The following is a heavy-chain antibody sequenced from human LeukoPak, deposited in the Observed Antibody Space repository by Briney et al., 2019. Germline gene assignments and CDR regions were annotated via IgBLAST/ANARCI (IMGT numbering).Heavy chain of an antibody. CDR1: DDSITMYY. Sequence: SETLSLTCSVSDDSITMYYWTWIRQPPGKGLEWIGYVDHTGSTNFNPSLNGRVSISRDTTKNLFSLRLRSVTAADTAVYFCARGRVSSSTWYSTYYYYFYMDVWGKGPRSPSP. D-gene: IGHD1-1*01. V-gene: IGHV4-59*01. CDR2: VDHTGST. CDR3: ARGRVSSSTWYSTYYYYFYMDV. J-gene: IGHJ6*03.